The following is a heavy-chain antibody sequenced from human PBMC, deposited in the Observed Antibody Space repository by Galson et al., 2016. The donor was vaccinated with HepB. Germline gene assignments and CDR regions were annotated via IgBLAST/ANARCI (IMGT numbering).Heavy chain of an antibody. V-gene: IGHV3-30-3*01. CDR2: VPHYGNNK. D-gene: IGHD5-12*01. Sequence: SLRLSCAASGFTFSSYAMNWVRQAPGKGLEWVTVVPHYGNNKYYADYVKGRFTVSRDSSKSTVNLHMNSLRPEDTAVYYCARDLGGYSGYGGNYFGMDVWGQGTTVTVS. J-gene: IGHJ6*02. CDR1: GFTFSSYA. CDR3: ARDLGGYSGYGGNYFGMDV.